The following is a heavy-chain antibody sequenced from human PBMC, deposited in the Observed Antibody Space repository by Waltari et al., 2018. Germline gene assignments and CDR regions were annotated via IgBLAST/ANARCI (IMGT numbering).Heavy chain of an antibody. Sequence: QLQLQESGPGLVKPSETLSLTCPVSGGSISSSNYSWGWIRQPPGKGLEWIGNIYYSGSTYYNPSLKSRVTTYIDTSKNQFSLKLSSVTAADTAVYFCARLDSRSGSYYFDYWGQGTLVTVSS. V-gene: IGHV4-39*01. J-gene: IGHJ4*02. CDR3: ARLDSRSGSYYFDY. CDR2: IYYSGST. CDR1: GGSISSSNYS. D-gene: IGHD1-26*01.